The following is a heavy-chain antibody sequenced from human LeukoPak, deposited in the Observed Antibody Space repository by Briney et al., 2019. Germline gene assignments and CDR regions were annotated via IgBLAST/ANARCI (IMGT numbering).Heavy chain of an antibody. CDR2: ISGSGGST. Sequence: GGSLRLSCAGSGYTFSSYAMSWVRQAPGKGLEWVSAISGSGGSTYYADSVKGRFTISRDNSKNTLYLQMNSLRAEDTAVYYCARRYSSGWYLDYWGQGTLVTVSS. D-gene: IGHD6-19*01. CDR3: ARRYSSGWYLDY. J-gene: IGHJ4*02. V-gene: IGHV3-23*01. CDR1: GYTFSSYA.